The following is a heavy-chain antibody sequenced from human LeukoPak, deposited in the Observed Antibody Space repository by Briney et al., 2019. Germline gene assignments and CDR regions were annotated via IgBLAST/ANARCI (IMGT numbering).Heavy chain of an antibody. CDR1: GGSISSYY. V-gene: IGHV4-59*08. Sequence: KPSETLSLTCTVSGGSISSYYWSWIRQPPGKGLEWIGYIYYSGSTNYNPSLKSRVTISVDTSKNQFSLKLSSVTAADTAVYYCAGKGVPSYNYYDSSGYKAFDLWGRGTLVTVSS. CDR3: AGKGVPSYNYYDSSGYKAFDL. J-gene: IGHJ2*01. CDR2: IYYSGST. D-gene: IGHD3-22*01.